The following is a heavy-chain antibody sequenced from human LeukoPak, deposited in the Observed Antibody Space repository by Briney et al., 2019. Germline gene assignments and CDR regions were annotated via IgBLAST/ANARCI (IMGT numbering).Heavy chain of an antibody. Sequence: EASVKVSCKASGYTFTGYYMHWVRQAPGQGLEWMGWISAYNGNTNYAQKLQGRVTMTTDTSTSTAYMELRSLRSDDTAVYYCAREAPPGQDLGMDVWGQGTTVTVSS. V-gene: IGHV1-18*04. J-gene: IGHJ6*02. CDR3: AREAPPGQDLGMDV. CDR1: GYTFTGYY. CDR2: ISAYNGNT.